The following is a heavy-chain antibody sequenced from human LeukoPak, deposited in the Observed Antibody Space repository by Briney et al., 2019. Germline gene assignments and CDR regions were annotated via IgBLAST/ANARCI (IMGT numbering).Heavy chain of an antibody. D-gene: IGHD3-10*01. V-gene: IGHV1-18*01. Sequence: AAVKVSCKASGDTFTIYGVSCGRPAPRQGLEWREWMSAYNGNTHYAQSLQGRVTMTTDTSTSTAYMELRSLRSDDTAVYYCARCLTVRGLKDRGFDPWGQGTLVTVSS. J-gene: IGHJ5*02. CDR2: MSAYNGNT. CDR1: GDTFTIYG. CDR3: ARCLTVRGLKDRGFDP.